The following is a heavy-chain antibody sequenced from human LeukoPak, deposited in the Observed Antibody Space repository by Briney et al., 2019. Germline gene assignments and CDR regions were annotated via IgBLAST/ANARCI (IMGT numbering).Heavy chain of an antibody. V-gene: IGHV4-59*08. J-gene: IGHJ3*02. D-gene: IGHD3-22*01. CDR3: ARPQKRYDSSGYAFDI. Sequence: SETLSLTCTVSGGSISSYYWSWIRQPPGKGLEWIGYIYYSGSTNYNPSLKSRVTISVDTSKNQFSLKLSSVTAADTAVYYCARPQKRYDSSGYAFDIWGQGTMVTVSS. CDR2: IYYSGST. CDR1: GGSISSYY.